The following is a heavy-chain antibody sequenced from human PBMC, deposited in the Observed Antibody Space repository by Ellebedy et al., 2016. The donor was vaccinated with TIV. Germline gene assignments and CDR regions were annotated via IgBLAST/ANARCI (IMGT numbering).Heavy chain of an antibody. CDR3: ARGTRDTAMVAFDY. D-gene: IGHD5-18*01. CDR1: GGSISSYY. Sequence: MPSETLSLTCTVSGGSISSYYWSRIRQPPGKGLEWIGYIYYSGSTYYNPSLKSRVTISIDTSKNQFSLKLSSVTAADTAVYYCARGTRDTAMVAFDYWGQGTLVTVSS. CDR2: IYYSGST. J-gene: IGHJ4*02. V-gene: IGHV4-59*08.